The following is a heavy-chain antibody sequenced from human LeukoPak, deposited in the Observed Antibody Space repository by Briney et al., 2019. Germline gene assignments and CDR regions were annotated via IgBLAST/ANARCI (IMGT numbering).Heavy chain of an antibody. Sequence: GGSLRLSCAASGFTCSSYGMHWVRQAPGKGLEWVAFIRYDGSNKYYADSVKGRFTISRDNSKDTLYLQMNSLRAEDTAVYYCEYRWASSTSCQDYWGQGTLVTVSS. CDR3: EYRWASSTSCQDY. CDR1: GFTCSSYG. CDR2: IRYDGSNK. V-gene: IGHV3-30*02. D-gene: IGHD2-2*01. J-gene: IGHJ4*02.